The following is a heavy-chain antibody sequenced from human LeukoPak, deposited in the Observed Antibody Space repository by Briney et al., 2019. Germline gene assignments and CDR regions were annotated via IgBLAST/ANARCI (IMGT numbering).Heavy chain of an antibody. CDR2: IYSGGST. D-gene: IGHD3-22*01. CDR1: GFTVSSNY. J-gene: IGHJ4*02. Sequence: GGSLRLSCAASGFTVSSNYMSWVRQAPGKGLEWVSVIYSGGSTYYADSVKGRFTISRDNSKNTLYLQMNSLRAEDTAVYYCARVTNYYDSTAYFDYWGQGTLVTVSS. V-gene: IGHV3-53*01. CDR3: ARVTNYYDSTAYFDY.